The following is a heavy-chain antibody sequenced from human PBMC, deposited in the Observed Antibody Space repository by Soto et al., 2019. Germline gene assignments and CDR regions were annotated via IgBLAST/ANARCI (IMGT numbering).Heavy chain of an antibody. CDR1: GFTFSTYA. D-gene: IGHD6-19*01. Sequence: EGSLRLSCAASGFTFSTYAMSWVRQAPGKGLEWVSSISGGGGDTYYADSVKGGFTISRDNSKNTVYLRMNSLRADDTAVYYCARNGRHSSGRAEYFRHWGQGTLVTVSS. J-gene: IGHJ1*01. CDR3: ARNGRHSSGRAEYFRH. CDR2: ISGGGGDT. V-gene: IGHV3-23*01.